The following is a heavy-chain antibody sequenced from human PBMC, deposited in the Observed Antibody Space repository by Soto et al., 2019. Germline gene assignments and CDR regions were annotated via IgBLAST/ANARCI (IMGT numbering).Heavy chain of an antibody. CDR2: ISSSGSSI. D-gene: IGHD3-9*01. CDR1: GFTFSDYY. Sequence: GGSLRLSCAASGFTFSDYYMSWLRQAPGKGLEWVSYISSSGSSIYYADSVKGRFTISRDNAKNSLYLQMNSLRAEDTAVYYCVRFWPPTYSDALTDYTAAFDYWGQGTLVTVSS. V-gene: IGHV3-11*04. CDR3: VRFWPPTYSDALTDYTAAFDY. J-gene: IGHJ4*02.